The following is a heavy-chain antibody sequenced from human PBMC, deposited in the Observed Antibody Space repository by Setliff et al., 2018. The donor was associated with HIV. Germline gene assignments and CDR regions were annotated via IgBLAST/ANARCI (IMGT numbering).Heavy chain of an antibody. CDR1: GGSINTYY. CDR3: ARGSKGGFFDY. V-gene: IGHV4-4*07. D-gene: IGHD3-16*01. Sequence: PSETLSLTCTVSGGSINTYYWSWIRQPAGKGLEWIGRFYTSGSTNYNPSLKSRVTMSVDTSKNQFSLKLSSVTAADTAVYYCARGSKGGFFDYWGQGTLVTVSS. CDR2: FYTSGST. J-gene: IGHJ4*02.